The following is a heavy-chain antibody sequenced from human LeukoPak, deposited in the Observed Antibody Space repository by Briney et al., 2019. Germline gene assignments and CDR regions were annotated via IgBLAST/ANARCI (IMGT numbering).Heavy chain of an antibody. D-gene: IGHD2-2*03. Sequence: SETLSLTCAVYGGSFSGYYWSWIRQPPGKGLEWIGEINHSGSTNYNPSLKSRVTISVDTSKNQFSLKLSSVTAADTAVYYCARGLDIVVVPAAVLFDPWGQGTLVIVSS. CDR3: ARGLDIVVVPAAVLFDP. CDR2: INHSGST. CDR1: GGSFSGYY. J-gene: IGHJ5*02. V-gene: IGHV4-34*01.